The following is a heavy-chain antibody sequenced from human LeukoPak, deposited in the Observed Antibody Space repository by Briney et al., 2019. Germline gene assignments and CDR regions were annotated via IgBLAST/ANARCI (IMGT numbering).Heavy chain of an antibody. CDR1: GFTFSSSW. CDR3: ATGGSWHSNFDY. CDR2: IKEDGSKE. J-gene: IGHJ4*02. D-gene: IGHD6-13*01. Sequence: GGSLRLSCAASGFTFSSSWMSWVRQTPGKRLDWVANIKEDGSKEYYVDSVKGRFTISRDNAKNSLYLQMNSLRAEDTAVYYCATGGSWHSNFDYWGQGTLVTVSS. V-gene: IGHV3-7*01.